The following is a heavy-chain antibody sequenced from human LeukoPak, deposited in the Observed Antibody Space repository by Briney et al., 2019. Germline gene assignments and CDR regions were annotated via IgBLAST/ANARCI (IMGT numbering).Heavy chain of an antibody. V-gene: IGHV3-30-3*01. J-gene: IGHJ6*02. CDR2: ISYDGSNK. CDR1: GFTFSSYA. Sequence: GGSLRLSCAASGFTFSSYAMHWVRQAPGKGQEWVAVISYDGSNKYYADSVKGRFTISRDNSKNTLYLQMNSLRAEDTAVYYCARAYHYYDSSGYGYNYYYGMDVWGQGTTVTVSS. D-gene: IGHD3-22*01. CDR3: ARAYHYYDSSGYGYNYYYGMDV.